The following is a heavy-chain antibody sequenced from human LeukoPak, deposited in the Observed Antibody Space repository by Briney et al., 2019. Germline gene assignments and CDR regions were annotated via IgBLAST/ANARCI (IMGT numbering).Heavy chain of an antibody. Sequence: GGSLRLSCAASGFTFSIYWMSWVRQAPGKGLEWVANIKQDGSEKYYVDSVKGRFTISRDNAENSLYLQMNSLRAEDTAVYYCARVGRLVAGNDVLYYYGMDVWGQGTTVTVSS. J-gene: IGHJ6*02. CDR3: ARVGRLVAGNDVLYYYGMDV. D-gene: IGHD6-19*01. CDR2: IKQDGSEK. CDR1: GFTFSIYW. V-gene: IGHV3-7*01.